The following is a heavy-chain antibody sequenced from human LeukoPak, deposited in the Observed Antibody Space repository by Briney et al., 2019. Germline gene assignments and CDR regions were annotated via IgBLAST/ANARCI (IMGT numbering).Heavy chain of an antibody. CDR1: GDSISSYY. D-gene: IGHD6-13*01. V-gene: IGHV4-59*08. CDR2: MSYSGTT. Sequence: PSETLSLTCTVSGDSISSYYWNWIRQPPVKGLEWIGSMSYSGTTNYNPSLKSRVTISLDTSKNHFSLKLTSVTAADTAVYYCARRRAQGGSNGHHNWFDPWGQGTLVTVSS. CDR3: ARRRAQGGSNGHHNWFDP. J-gene: IGHJ5*02.